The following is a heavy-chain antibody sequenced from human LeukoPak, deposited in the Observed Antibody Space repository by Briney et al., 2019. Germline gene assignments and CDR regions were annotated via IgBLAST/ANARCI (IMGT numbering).Heavy chain of an antibody. CDR2: IYWNDDK. V-gene: IGHV2-5*01. CDR3: AHSTRQRGSYRSRGAFDI. D-gene: IGHD1-26*01. J-gene: IGHJ3*02. Sequence: ESGPTLVHPTQALTLTCTFSGFSLSTRGVGVGWVRQPPVKALEWLALIYWNDDKRYSPSLKSRLTITKDTSKNQVVLTMTNMDPVDTATYYCAHSTRQRGSYRSRGAFDIWGQGTMVTVSS. CDR1: GFSLSTRGVG.